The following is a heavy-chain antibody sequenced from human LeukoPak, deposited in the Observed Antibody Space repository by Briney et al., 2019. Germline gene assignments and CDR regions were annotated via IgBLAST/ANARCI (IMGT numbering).Heavy chain of an antibody. CDR2: ISYDGNNK. CDR1: GFSFNSYS. V-gene: IGHV3-30-3*01. CDR3: ARPTVPIDY. D-gene: IGHD4-17*01. Sequence: GSSLRLSCAASGFSFNSYSMHWVRQAPGKGLEWVAVISYDGNNKYYAESVKGRFTISRDNSKNTLYLQMKSLRAEDTALYYCARPTVPIDYWGQGTLVTVSS. J-gene: IGHJ4*02.